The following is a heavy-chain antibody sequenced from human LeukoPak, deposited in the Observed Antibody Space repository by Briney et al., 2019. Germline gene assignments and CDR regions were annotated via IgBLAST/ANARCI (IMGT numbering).Heavy chain of an antibody. Sequence: KSSETLSLTCTVSGGSISSYYWSWIRQPAGKGLEWIGRIYTSGSTNYNPSLKSRVTISVDKSKNQFSLKLSFVTAADTAVYYCARDLGASAFDIWGQGTMVTVSS. CDR2: IYTSGST. J-gene: IGHJ3*02. CDR1: GGSISSYY. CDR3: ARDLGASAFDI. D-gene: IGHD1-26*01. V-gene: IGHV4-4*07.